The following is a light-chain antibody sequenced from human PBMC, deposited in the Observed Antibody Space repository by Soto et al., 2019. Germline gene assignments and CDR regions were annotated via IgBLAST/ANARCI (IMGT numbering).Light chain of an antibody. CDR1: QSVSTN. Sequence: EIVMTQSPATLSVSPGERATLSCRASQSVSTNLAWYHQKPGQAPRLLIYGASTRATGVPARFSGSGSGTDFTLTISGLQSDDFAVYHCQQYTDWPLTFGGGTKVEI. CDR2: GAS. V-gene: IGKV3-15*01. J-gene: IGKJ4*01. CDR3: QQYTDWPLT.